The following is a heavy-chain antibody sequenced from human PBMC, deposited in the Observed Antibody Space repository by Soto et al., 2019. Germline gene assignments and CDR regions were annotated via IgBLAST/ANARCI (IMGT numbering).Heavy chain of an antibody. CDR1: GYTFTTYG. Sequence: QVHLVQSGAEVKKPGASVKVSCKASGYTFTTYGIAWVRQAPGQGLEWMGWISAYNANTDYAQRLQGRVTITTDTSTRTDHMELMSLRSDDTAVYYCARGRYLDYWGQGTLVTVSS. D-gene: IGHD1-26*01. J-gene: IGHJ4*02. CDR3: ARGRYLDY. V-gene: IGHV1-18*01. CDR2: ISAYNANT.